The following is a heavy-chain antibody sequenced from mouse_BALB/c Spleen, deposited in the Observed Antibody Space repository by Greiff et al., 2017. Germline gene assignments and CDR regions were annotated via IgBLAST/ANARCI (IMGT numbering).Heavy chain of an antibody. CDR2: INPNNGGT. J-gene: IGHJ3*01. D-gene: IGHD2-3*01. CDR1: GYTFTDYN. V-gene: IGHV1-18*01. Sequence: EVQRVESGPELVKPGASVKIPCKASGYTFTDYNMDWVKQSHGKSLEWIGDINPNNGGTIYNQKFKGKATLTVDKSSSTAYMELRSLTSEDTAVYYCARRWLLREAWFAYWGQGTLVTVSA. CDR3: ARRWLLREAWFAY.